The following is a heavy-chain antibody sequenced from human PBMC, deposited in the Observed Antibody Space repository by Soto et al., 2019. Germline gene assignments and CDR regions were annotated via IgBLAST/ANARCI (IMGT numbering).Heavy chain of an antibody. J-gene: IGHJ4*02. Sequence: LRLSCAASGFTVSTNYMSWVRQSPGKGLEWVSVIYTGGSTYYADSVKGRFTISRDNSKNRLFLQMNSLRAEDTAIYYCAKCMGSSWIGVIDNWGQGTLVTVSS. CDR2: IYTGGST. CDR1: GFTVSTNY. CDR3: AKCMGSSWIGVIDN. D-gene: IGHD6-13*01. V-gene: IGHV3-53*01.